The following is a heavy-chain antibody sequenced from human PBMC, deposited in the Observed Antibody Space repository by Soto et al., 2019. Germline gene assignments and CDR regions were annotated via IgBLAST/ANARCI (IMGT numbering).Heavy chain of an antibody. CDR2: ISYDGSNK. J-gene: IGHJ4*02. V-gene: IGHV3-30-3*01. D-gene: IGHD1-26*01. Sequence: PGGSLRLSCAASGFTFSSYAMHWVRQAPGKGLEWVAVISYDGSNKYYADSVKGRFTISRDNSKNTLYLQMNSLRAEDTAVYYCAREVIVGATPLDPPFDYWGQGTLVTVSS. CDR1: GFTFSSYA. CDR3: AREVIVGATPLDPPFDY.